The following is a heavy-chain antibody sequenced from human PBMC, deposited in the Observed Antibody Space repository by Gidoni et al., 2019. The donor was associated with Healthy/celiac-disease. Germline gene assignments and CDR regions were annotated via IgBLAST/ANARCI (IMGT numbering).Heavy chain of an antibody. D-gene: IGHD2-8*01. CDR1: GGSFSVYY. CDR2: IKNSGST. Sequence: QVQLQQWGSGLLKPSATLSLTSAVYGGSFSVYYWSSIRQPPGKGLEWIGEIKNSGSTNYNPSLKSRVTISVDTSKNQFSLKLSSVTAADTAVYYCARGRGLMVYAIRTYYFDYWGQGTLVTVSS. V-gene: IGHV4-34*01. CDR3: ARGRGLMVYAIRTYYFDY. J-gene: IGHJ4*02.